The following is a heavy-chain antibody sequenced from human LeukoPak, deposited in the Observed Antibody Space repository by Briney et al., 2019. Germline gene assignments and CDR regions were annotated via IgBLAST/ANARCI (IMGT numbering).Heavy chain of an antibody. V-gene: IGHV3-7*03. Sequence: GGSLRLSCAASGFALSSHWMTWVRQVPGRGPEWVANVNRDGSETYYLDSVKGRFTISKDNAKNSLYLQMNSLRAEDTALYRCARNKGMDVWGQGTTVIVSS. CDR3: ARNKGMDV. CDR2: VNRDGSET. J-gene: IGHJ6*02. CDR1: GFALSSHW. D-gene: IGHD3-10*01.